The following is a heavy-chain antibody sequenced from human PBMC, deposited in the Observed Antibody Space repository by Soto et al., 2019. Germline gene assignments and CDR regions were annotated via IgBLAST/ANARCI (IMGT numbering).Heavy chain of an antibody. CDR2: INHTGGS. J-gene: IGHJ5*02. CDR1: GGSVNGYY. CDR3: ATRITVFGLLIPPFDP. D-gene: IGHD3-3*01. Sequence: PSETLSLTCAVYGGSVNGYYWNWIRKPPGKGLEWIGEINHTGGSNYNPSPKIRVTMSVDTSKNKFSLRLSSVTAADTAIYYCATRITVFGLLIPPFDPWGQGTQVTVSS. V-gene: IGHV4-34*01.